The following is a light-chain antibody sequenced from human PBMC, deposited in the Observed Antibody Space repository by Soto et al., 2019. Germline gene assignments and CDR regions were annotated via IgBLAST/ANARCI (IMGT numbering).Light chain of an antibody. CDR3: QVYGTSPLYT. CDR2: GAS. J-gene: IGKJ2*01. CDR1: QSVSSTY. Sequence: EIVLTQSPGTLSLSPGETATLSCRGSQSVSSTYLAWYQQKPGQTPRLLIYGASSRATGIPDRFSGSGSGTDFTLTISSLEPEDSAVYFCQVYGTSPLYTFGQGTKLEIK. V-gene: IGKV3-20*01.